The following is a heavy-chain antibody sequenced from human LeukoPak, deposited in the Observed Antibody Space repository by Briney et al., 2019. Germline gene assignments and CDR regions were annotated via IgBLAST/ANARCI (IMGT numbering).Heavy chain of an antibody. D-gene: IGHD3-16*02. J-gene: IGHJ4*02. CDR3: ARRRIMFGGVIVDY. V-gene: IGHV4-59*08. CDR1: GGSMSSYY. Sequence: SETLSLTCTVSGGSMSSYYWSWIRQPPGKGLEWIGYIYYSGSTNYNPSLKSRVTISVDTSKNQFSLKLSSVTAADTAVYYCARRRIMFGGVIVDYWGQGTLVTVSS. CDR2: IYYSGST.